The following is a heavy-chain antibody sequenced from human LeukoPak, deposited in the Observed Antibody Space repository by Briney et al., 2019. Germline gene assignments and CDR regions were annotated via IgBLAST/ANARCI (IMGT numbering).Heavy chain of an antibody. J-gene: IGHJ4*02. D-gene: IGHD6-13*01. Sequence: PGRSLRLSCGASGFTFHEKYAMHWVRQAPGKGLEWVSGFSLDSDNVGYADSVRGRFTVSRDRAKNSLYLQMNYLRPEDTALYYCARGPLIAAAGTWWGQGTLVTVSS. CDR1: GFTFHEKYA. CDR3: ARGPLIAAAGTW. V-gene: IGHV3-9*01. CDR2: FSLDSDNV.